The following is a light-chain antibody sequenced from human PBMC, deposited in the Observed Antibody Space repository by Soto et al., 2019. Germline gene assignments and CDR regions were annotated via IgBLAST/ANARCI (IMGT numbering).Light chain of an antibody. CDR3: QMYNNWVAT. CDR2: GAT. Sequence: EIVMTQSPAILSVSPGERVTLSCRANQSISSNLAWYQQKPGHTPRLLIYGATTRATGIPARLSGSGSGTDFTLTINSLQSEDFAVYYCQMYNNWVATFGGGTKV. J-gene: IGKJ4*01. V-gene: IGKV3D-15*01. CDR1: QSISSN.